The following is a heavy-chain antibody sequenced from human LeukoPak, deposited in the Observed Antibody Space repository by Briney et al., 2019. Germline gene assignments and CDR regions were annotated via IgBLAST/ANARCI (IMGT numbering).Heavy chain of an antibody. J-gene: IGHJ4*02. Sequence: GGSVRLSCAASGFTFSTYAINWVRQAPGKGLEWVSIIYSSGGRTSYADSVKGRFTISRDNSKNTLYLQMNSLRAEDTAVYYCAKDHTPDSCYDIDYWGQGTRVTVSS. D-gene: IGHD5-12*01. CDR2: IYSSGGRT. V-gene: IGHV3-23*01. CDR3: AKDHTPDSCYDIDY. CDR1: GFTFSTYA.